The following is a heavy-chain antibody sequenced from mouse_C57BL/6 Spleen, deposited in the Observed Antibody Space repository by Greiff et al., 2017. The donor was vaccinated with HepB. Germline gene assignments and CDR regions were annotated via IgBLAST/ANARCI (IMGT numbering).Heavy chain of an antibody. CDR3: ARDDYEYFDY. J-gene: IGHJ2*01. CDR2: ISDGGSYT. V-gene: IGHV5-4*01. CDR1: GFTFSSYA. D-gene: IGHD2-4*01. Sequence: EVKVVESGGGLVKPGGSLKLSCAASGFTFSSYAMSWVRQTPEKRLEWVATISDGGSYTYYPDNVKGRFTISRDNAKNNLYLQMSHLKSEDTAMYYCARDDYEYFDYWGQGTTLTVSS.